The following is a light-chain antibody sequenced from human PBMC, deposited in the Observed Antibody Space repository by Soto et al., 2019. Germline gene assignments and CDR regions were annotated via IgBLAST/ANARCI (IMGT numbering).Light chain of an antibody. CDR3: TSYRSSTTPVV. J-gene: IGLJ2*01. Sequence: QSALTQPASVSGSPGQSITISCTGTSSDVGGYDYVSWYQQLPGKAPKVMIYEVSNRPSGVSDRFSGSKSGNTASLTISGLQPEDEGDYYCTSYRSSTTPVVFGGGTKVTVL. CDR2: EVS. CDR1: SSDVGGYDY. V-gene: IGLV2-14*01.